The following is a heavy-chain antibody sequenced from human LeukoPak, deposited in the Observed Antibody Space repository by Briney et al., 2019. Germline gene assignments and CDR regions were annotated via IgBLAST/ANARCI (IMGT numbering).Heavy chain of an antibody. CDR3: ARIFGSASRDY. D-gene: IGHD2-2*01. CDR1: GYTFTGYY. Sequence: ASVKVSCKASGYTFTGYYMHWVRQAPGQGLEWMGWINPNSGGTNYAQKFQGWVTMTRDTSISTAYMELGRLRSDDTAVYYCARIFGSASRDYWGQGTLVTVSS. J-gene: IGHJ4*02. V-gene: IGHV1-2*04. CDR2: INPNSGGT.